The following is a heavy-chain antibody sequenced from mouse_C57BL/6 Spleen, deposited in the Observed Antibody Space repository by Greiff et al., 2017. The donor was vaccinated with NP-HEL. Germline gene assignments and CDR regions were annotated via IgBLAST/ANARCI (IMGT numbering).Heavy chain of an antibody. V-gene: IGHV1-64*01. CDR2: IHPNSGST. J-gene: IGHJ2*01. CDR1: GYTFTSYW. D-gene: IGHD1-1*01. CDR3: ASYYYGSSSNFDY. Sequence: QVQLQQPGAELVKPGASVKLSCKASGYTFTSYWMHWVKQRPGQGLEWIGMIHPNSGSTNYNEKFKSKATLTVDKSSSTAYMQLSSLTSEDSAVYYCASYYYGSSSNFDYWGQGTTLTVSS.